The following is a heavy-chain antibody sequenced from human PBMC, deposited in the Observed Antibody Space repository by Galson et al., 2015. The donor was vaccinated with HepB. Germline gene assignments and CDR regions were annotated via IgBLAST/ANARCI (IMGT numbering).Heavy chain of an antibody. CDR3: ARNAARYLDL. V-gene: IGHV3-33*01. D-gene: IGHD2-15*01. J-gene: IGHJ3*01. CDR2: IWFDGSSK. CDR1: GFTFSSYD. Sequence: SLRLSCAASGFTFSSYDMHWVRQAPGKGLEWVAVIWFDGSSKYYADSVKGQFTISRDNSKNTLYLQMDTLRAEDTAVYYCARNAARYLDLWGQGTMVTVSS.